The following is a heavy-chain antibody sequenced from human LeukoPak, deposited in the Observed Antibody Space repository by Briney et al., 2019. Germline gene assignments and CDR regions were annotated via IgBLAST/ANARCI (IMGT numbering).Heavy chain of an antibody. CDR3: ARGSGSGWSEYFQH. D-gene: IGHD6-19*01. CDR2: INPNSGGT. Sequence: ASVKVSCKASGYTFTGYYMHWVRQAPGQGLEWMGWINPNSGGTNYAQKFQGWVTMTRDTSISTAYMELSRLRSDDTAVYYGARGSGSGWSEYFQHWGQGTLVTVSS. J-gene: IGHJ1*01. V-gene: IGHV1-2*04. CDR1: GYTFTGYY.